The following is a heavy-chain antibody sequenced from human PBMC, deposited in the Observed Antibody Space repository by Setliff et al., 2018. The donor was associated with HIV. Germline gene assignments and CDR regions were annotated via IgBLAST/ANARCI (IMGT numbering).Heavy chain of an antibody. Sequence: SVKVSCKASGYTFTRYFMHCVRQAPGQGLEWLGMINPSGGSTWYAQKFQGRVTMTGDTSTNTLYMELSSLRSEDTAVYYCARGWEGGMDYWGLGTLVTVSS. V-gene: IGHV1-46*01. CDR3: ARGWEGGMDY. CDR2: INPSGGST. J-gene: IGHJ4*02. D-gene: IGHD1-26*01. CDR1: GYTFTRYF.